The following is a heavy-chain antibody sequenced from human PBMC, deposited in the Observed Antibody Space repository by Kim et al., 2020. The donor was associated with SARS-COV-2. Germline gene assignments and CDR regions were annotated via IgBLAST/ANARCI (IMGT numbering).Heavy chain of an antibody. CDR3: TRLPGTPFAFWDAFDI. Sequence: SVIARFIISRANSKNTAYLQMNSLKTEDTAVYYCTRLPGTPFAFWDAFDIWGQGTMVTVSS. V-gene: IGHV3-73*01. J-gene: IGHJ3*02. D-gene: IGHD1-1*01.